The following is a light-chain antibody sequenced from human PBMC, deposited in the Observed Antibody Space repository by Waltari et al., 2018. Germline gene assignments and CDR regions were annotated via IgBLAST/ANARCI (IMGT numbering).Light chain of an antibody. J-gene: IGKJ2*01. CDR2: FAS. V-gene: IGKV6-21*01. CDR1: QSIGSS. Sequence: EIVLTPSPDFTSVTPQAKFPITCRASQSIGSSLHWYQQKPDQSPKLLIKFASQSFSGVPSRFSGSGSGTDFTLTINSLEAEDAATYYCHQSSSLPYTFGQGTKLEIK. CDR3: HQSSSLPYT.